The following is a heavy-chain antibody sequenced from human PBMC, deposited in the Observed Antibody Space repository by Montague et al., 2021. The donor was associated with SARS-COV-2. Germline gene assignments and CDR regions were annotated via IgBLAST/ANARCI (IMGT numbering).Heavy chain of an antibody. CDR3: ARRGGWPYFDF. D-gene: IGHD6-19*01. Sequence: SETLSLTCTVSGGSIISYYWGWIRQSPGKRLEWIGYIYSTGSSDYNPSLESRVTMSIDMSKNQFSLNLTSVTAADTAVYYCARRGGWPYFDFWSQGTLVTVSS. CDR2: IYSTGSS. V-gene: IGHV4-59*08. J-gene: IGHJ4*02. CDR1: GGSIISYY.